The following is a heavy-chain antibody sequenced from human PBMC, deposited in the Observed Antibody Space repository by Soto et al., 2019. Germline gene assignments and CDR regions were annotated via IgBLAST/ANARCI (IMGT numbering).Heavy chain of an antibody. J-gene: IGHJ4*02. CDR3: AKTESPSVVVIAAHFDY. V-gene: IGHV3-9*01. Sequence: GGSLRLSCAASGFTFDDYAMHWVRQAPGKGLEWVSGISWNSGSIGYADSVKGRFTISRDNAKNSLYLQMNSLRAEDTALYYCAKTESPSVVVIAAHFDYWGQGTLVTVSS. D-gene: IGHD2-21*01. CDR1: GFTFDDYA. CDR2: ISWNSGSI.